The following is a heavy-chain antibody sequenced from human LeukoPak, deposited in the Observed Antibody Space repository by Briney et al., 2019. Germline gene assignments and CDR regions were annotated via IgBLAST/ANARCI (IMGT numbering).Heavy chain of an antibody. J-gene: IGHJ4*02. CDR3: TREAVWGTSDY. CDR1: GDAPSSNSAA. Sequence: QTPSLTSAISGDAPSSNSAASNSIRQSPSRGFEWLGRTYYRSKWYNDYAVSVKSRITINPDTSRNQFSPHLNSVTPEDTAVYYCTREAVWGTSDYWAQGTLVTVSS. D-gene: IGHD3-16*01. V-gene: IGHV6-1*01. CDR2: TYYRSKWYN.